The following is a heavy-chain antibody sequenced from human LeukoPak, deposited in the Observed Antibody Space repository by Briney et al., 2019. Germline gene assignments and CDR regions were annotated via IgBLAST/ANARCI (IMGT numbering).Heavy chain of an antibody. Sequence: SKTLSLTCTVSGGSISSYYWSWIRQPPGKGLEWIGYIYYSGSTNYNPSLKSRVTISVDTSKNQFSLKLSSVTAADTAVYYCARDALQSGMDVWGQGTTVTVSS. J-gene: IGHJ6*02. CDR1: GGSISSYY. D-gene: IGHD3-16*01. CDR2: IYYSGST. V-gene: IGHV4-59*01. CDR3: ARDALQSGMDV.